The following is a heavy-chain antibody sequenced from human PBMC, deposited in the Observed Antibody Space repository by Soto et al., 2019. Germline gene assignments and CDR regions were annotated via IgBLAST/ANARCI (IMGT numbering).Heavy chain of an antibody. J-gene: IGHJ5*02. CDR2: IWYDGSNK. Sequence: GGSLRLSCAASGFTFSSYGMHWVRQAPGKGLEWVAVIWYDGSNKYYADSVKGRFTISRDNSKNTLYLQMNSLRAEDTAVYYCAREGVGYCTNGVCRPSDPLSWFDPWGQGTLVTVSS. CDR3: AREGVGYCTNGVCRPSDPLSWFDP. V-gene: IGHV3-33*01. D-gene: IGHD2-8*01. CDR1: GFTFSSYG.